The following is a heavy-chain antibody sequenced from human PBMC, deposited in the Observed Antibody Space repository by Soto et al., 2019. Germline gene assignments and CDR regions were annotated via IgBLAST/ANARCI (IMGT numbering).Heavy chain of an antibody. CDR1: GGSISSYY. V-gene: IGHV4-59*01. J-gene: IGHJ4*02. Sequence: SETLSLTYTVSGGSISSYYWSWIRQPPGKGLEWIGYIYYSGSTNYNPSLKSRVTISVDTSKNQFSLKLSSVTAADTAVYYCAGHPFYGGSYPVFDYGGQETLFTVSS. D-gene: IGHD1-26*01. CDR3: AGHPFYGGSYPVFDY. CDR2: IYYSGST.